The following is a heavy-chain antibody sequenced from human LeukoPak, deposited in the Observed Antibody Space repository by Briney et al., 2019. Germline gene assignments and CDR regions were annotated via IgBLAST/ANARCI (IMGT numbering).Heavy chain of an antibody. CDR3: ARAAWLQFAFDI. CDR1: GGSFSGSY. D-gene: IGHD5-24*01. V-gene: IGHV4-34*01. Sequence: SETLSLTCAVFGGSFSGSYWSWIRQPPGKGLEWIGDINHSGSTNYNPSLKSRVTISVDTSKNQFSLKLSSVTAADTAVYYCARAAWLQFAFDIWGQGTMVTVSS. CDR2: INHSGST. J-gene: IGHJ3*02.